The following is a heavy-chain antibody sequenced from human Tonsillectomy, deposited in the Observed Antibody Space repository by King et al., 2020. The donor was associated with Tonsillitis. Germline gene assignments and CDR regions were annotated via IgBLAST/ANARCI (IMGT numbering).Heavy chain of an antibody. J-gene: IGHJ6*02. CDR1: GGSISSYY. Sequence: QLQESGPGLVKPSETLSLTCTVSGGSISSYYWSWIRPPPGKGLGWIGYIYYSGSTNYNPSLKSRVTISVDTSKNQFSLKLSSVTAADTAVYYCARQGPMVRGVIGYYYGMDVWGQGTTVTVSS. D-gene: IGHD3-10*01. V-gene: IGHV4-59*08. CDR2: IYYSGST. CDR3: ARQGPMVRGVIGYYYGMDV.